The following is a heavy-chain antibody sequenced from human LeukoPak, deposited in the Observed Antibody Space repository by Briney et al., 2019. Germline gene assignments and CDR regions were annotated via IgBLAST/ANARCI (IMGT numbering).Heavy chain of an antibody. CDR3: ARVWGIARDY. CDR1: GFFNSHY. J-gene: IGHJ4*02. Sequence: PAESLCLSCSVSGFFNSHYGSWIRQPAGEGGEWIGYFYHSGSTNYNPSLKSRVTISVDTSKNHFSLKLSSVTAADTAVYYCARVWGIARDYWGQGTLVTVSS. CDR2: FYHSGST. D-gene: IGHD6-13*01. V-gene: IGHV4-59*11.